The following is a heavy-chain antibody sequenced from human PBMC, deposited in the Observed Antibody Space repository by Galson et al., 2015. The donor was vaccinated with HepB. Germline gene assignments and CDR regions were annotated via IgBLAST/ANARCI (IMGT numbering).Heavy chain of an antibody. Sequence: SLRLSCAASGFTFSGYPMHWVRQAPGKGLEWVALISYGGSSKFYADSVKGRFAISRDDSKNTLYLQMNSLKIEDTAVYYCIRDPFNYYYYHMDVWGKGTTVTVSS. V-gene: IGHV3-30*09. CDR3: IRDPFNYYYYHMDV. J-gene: IGHJ6*03. CDR2: ISYGGSSK. CDR1: GFTFSGYP.